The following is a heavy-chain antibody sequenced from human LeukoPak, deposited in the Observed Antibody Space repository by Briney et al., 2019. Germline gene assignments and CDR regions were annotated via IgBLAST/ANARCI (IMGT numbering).Heavy chain of an antibody. CDR2: IIPILGIA. CDR3: ARSLRYFDWFPTYYYYGMDV. D-gene: IGHD3-9*01. V-gene: IGHV1-69*04. J-gene: IGHJ6*02. CDR1: GGTFSSYA. Sequence: ASVKVSCKASGGTFSSYAISWVRQAPGQGLEWMGRIIPILGIANYAQKFQGRVTITADKSTSTAYMELSSLRSEDTAVYYCARSLRYFDWFPTYYYYGMDVWGQGTTVTVSS.